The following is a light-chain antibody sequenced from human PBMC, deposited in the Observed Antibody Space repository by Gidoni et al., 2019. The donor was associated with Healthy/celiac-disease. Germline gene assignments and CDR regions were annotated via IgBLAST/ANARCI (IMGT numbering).Light chain of an antibody. CDR1: IIGSKS. Sequence: VLTQPPSVAVATGKTARITCGGNIIGSKSVHWYQQKPGQAPVLVIYYDSGRPSGIPERFSGSNSGNTATLTISRVEAGDEADYYCQVWDSSSDHPVVFGGGTKLTVL. CDR3: QVWDSSSDHPVV. CDR2: YDS. J-gene: IGLJ2*01. V-gene: IGLV3-21*04.